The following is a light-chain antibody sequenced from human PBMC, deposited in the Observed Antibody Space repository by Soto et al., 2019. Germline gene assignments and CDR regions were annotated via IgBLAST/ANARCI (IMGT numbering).Light chain of an antibody. Sequence: EIQMTQSPSSLSASVGDRVTITCRASQSISNWLAWYQQKPGKAPKLLIYDASNLESGVPSRFSGSGSGTEFTLTISSLQPDDFATYYCQQYNSYSQTFGQGTKVDIK. J-gene: IGKJ1*01. CDR3: QQYNSYSQT. CDR1: QSISNW. CDR2: DAS. V-gene: IGKV1-5*01.